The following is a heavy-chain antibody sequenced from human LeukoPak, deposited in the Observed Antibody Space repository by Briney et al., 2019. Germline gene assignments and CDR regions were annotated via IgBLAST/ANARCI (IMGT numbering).Heavy chain of an antibody. CDR2: FDPEDGET. CDR3: ATVRPGVVITYFDY. D-gene: IGHD3-3*01. J-gene: IGHJ4*02. V-gene: IGHV1-24*01. Sequence: ASGRVSRTVAGNTLTELCMHWVRQAPGNGLERKGGFDPEDGETIYAQKFQGRVTMTEDTSTDTAYMELSSLRSEDTAVYYCATVRPGVVITYFDYWGQGTLVTVSS. CDR1: GNTLTELC.